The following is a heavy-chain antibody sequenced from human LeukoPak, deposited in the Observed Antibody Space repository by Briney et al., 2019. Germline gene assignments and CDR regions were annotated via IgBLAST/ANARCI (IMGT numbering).Heavy chain of an antibody. J-gene: IGHJ5*02. CDR2: ISGSGGST. D-gene: IGHD3-9*01. Sequence: GESLRLSCAASGFTFSSYATSWVRQAPGKGLEWVSAISGSGGSTYYADSVKGRFTISRDNSKNTLYLQMNSLRAEDTAVYYCAGSLYYDILTGLASPVPWGQGTLVTVSS. CDR3: AGSLYYDILTGLASPVP. V-gene: IGHV3-23*01. CDR1: GFTFSSYA.